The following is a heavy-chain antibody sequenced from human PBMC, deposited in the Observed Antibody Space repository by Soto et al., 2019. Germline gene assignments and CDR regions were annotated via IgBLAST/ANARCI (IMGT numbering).Heavy chain of an antibody. J-gene: IGHJ6*02. D-gene: IGHD3-10*01. Sequence: LRLSCAAYGFTFSSYRMHWVRQAPGKGLEWVAVISYDGSNKYYADSVKGRFTISRDNSKNTLYLQMNSLRAEDTAVYYCVKYVVRGVWLVGMDVWGPGTMVTVSS. V-gene: IGHV3-30*18. CDR1: GFTFSSYR. CDR2: ISYDGSNK. CDR3: VKYVVRGVWLVGMDV.